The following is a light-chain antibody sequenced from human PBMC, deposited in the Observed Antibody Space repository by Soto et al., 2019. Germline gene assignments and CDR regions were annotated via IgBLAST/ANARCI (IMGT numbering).Light chain of an antibody. Sequence: QSVLTQPASVSGSPGQSITISCTGTSSDVGSYNLVSWYQQHPGKVPKLMIYEVSKWPSGISNRFSGSKSGNTASLTISGLQAEDEADYYCCTYAGSSTRFVFGTGTKVTVL. CDR3: CTYAGSSTRFV. CDR1: SSDVGSYNL. CDR2: EVS. J-gene: IGLJ1*01. V-gene: IGLV2-23*02.